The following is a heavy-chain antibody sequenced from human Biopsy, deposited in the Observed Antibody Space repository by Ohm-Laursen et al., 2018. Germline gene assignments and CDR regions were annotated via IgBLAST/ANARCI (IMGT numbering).Heavy chain of an antibody. CDR3: VTDRLDDITKVRGIMTD. J-gene: IGHJ4*02. D-gene: IGHD3-10*01. V-gene: IGHV3-33*01. CDR1: GFNFSAYG. CDR2: TWDDGSHQ. Sequence: SLRLSCSASGFNFSAYGMHWVRQAPDKGLEWVALTWDDGSHQYYADSLKGRFTISRDNSKNSLYLHINTLRVEDTAVYYCVTDRLDDITKVRGIMTDWGQGTLVIVSS.